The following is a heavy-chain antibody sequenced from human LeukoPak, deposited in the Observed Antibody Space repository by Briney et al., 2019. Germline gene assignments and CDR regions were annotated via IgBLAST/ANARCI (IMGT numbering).Heavy chain of an antibody. CDR2: IYYFGST. D-gene: IGHD6-19*01. V-gene: IGHV4-59*01. J-gene: IGHJ4*02. Sequence: SETLSLTCSVSGGSMSGYYWSWIRQPPGKGLEWIGYIYYFGSTNYNPSLKSRVTISVDTSKKQFSPKLSSVTAADTAVYYCAREFGYNSGWFLDYWGQGTLVTVSS. CDR1: GGSMSGYY. CDR3: AREFGYNSGWFLDY.